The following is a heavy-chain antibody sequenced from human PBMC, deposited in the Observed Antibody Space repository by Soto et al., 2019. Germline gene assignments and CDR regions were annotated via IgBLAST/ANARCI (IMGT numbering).Heavy chain of an antibody. V-gene: IGHV3-53*01. CDR1: RFSVSSKY. Sequence: DVQLVESGGGLIQPGGSLRLSCAVSRFSVSSKYMSWVRQPAGKGLEWVSVIYAGSITFYADSVKGRFTISRDDSKNSLYLQMNGLRAEDTAVYYCARIPYDNSGTIFDYWGQGTQVTVSS. J-gene: IGHJ4*02. D-gene: IGHD3-22*01. CDR2: IYAGSIT. CDR3: ARIPYDNSGTIFDY.